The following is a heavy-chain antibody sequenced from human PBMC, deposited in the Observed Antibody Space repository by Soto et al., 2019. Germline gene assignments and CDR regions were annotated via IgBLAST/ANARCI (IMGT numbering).Heavy chain of an antibody. V-gene: IGHV1-69*06. D-gene: IGHD3-3*01. CDR2: TIPIFGTA. J-gene: IGHJ3*02. CDR3: ARDGELRTPGLAFDI. Sequence: SVKVSCKASGGTFSSYAISWVRQAPGQGLEWMGGTIPIFGTANYAQKFQGRVTITADKSTSTAYMELSSLRSEDTAVYYCARDGELRTPGLAFDIWGQGTMVTVS. CDR1: GGTFSSYA.